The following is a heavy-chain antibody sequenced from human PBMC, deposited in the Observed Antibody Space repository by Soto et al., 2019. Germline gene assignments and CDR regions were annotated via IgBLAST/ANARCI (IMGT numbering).Heavy chain of an antibody. CDR3: AREMGHYYDSSGYPRYYYYYYGMDV. CDR2: IYYSGST. D-gene: IGHD3-22*01. Sequence: LSLTCTVSGGSISSGDYYWSWIRQPPGKGLEWIGYIYYSGSTYYNPSLKSRVTISVDTSKNQFSLKLSSVTAADTAVYYCAREMGHYYDSSGYPRYYYYYYGMDVWGQGTTVTVSS. V-gene: IGHV4-30-4*01. J-gene: IGHJ6*02. CDR1: GGSISSGDYY.